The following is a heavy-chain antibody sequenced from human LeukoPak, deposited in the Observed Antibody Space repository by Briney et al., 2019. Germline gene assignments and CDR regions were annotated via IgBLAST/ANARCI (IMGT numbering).Heavy chain of an antibody. D-gene: IGHD5-12*01. V-gene: IGHV1-69*13. Sequence: SVKVSCKASGYTFTSYDINRVRQATGQGLEWMGGIIPIFGTANYAQKFQGRVTITADESTSTAYMELSSLRSEDTAVYYCARGGYDSWFDPWGQGTLVTVSS. J-gene: IGHJ5*02. CDR3: ARGGYDSWFDP. CDR1: GYTFTSYD. CDR2: IIPIFGTA.